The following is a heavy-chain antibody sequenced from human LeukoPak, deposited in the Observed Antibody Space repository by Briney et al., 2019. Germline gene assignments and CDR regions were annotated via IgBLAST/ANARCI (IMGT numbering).Heavy chain of an antibody. CDR2: IKQDGGEK. CDR3: ARAGGGYQYYFDY. Sequence: PGGSLRLSCAASGFTFSSYWMTWVRQAPGKGLEWVANIKQDGGEKYSRDNAKNSLYLQMNSLRAEDTAVYYCARAGGGYQYYFDYWGQGTLVTVSS. D-gene: IGHD3-22*01. J-gene: IGHJ4*02. CDR1: GFTFSSYW. V-gene: IGHV3-7*01.